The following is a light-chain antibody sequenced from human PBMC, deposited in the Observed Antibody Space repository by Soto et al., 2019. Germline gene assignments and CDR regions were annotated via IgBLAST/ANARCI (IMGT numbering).Light chain of an antibody. CDR1: QPISSW. V-gene: IGKV1-5*01. Sequence: DIQMTQSPPTLSASVGDRVTITCRASQPISSWLAWYHQKPGKAPKALIYDASRLESGVPSRFSGSGSGTEFTLTISSLQPDDFATYYCQKYGSYPWAFGQGTKVDIK. CDR3: QKYGSYPWA. J-gene: IGKJ1*01. CDR2: DAS.